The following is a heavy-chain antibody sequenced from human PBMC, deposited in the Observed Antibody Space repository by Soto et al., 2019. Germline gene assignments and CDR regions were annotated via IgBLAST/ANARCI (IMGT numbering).Heavy chain of an antibody. CDR2: IYNSGST. CDR1: GGSISSYY. CDR3: ARDSSMPVAGNGFDY. Sequence: PSETLSLTCTVSGGSISSYYWSWVRQPPGRGLEWIGFIYNSGSTNYNPSLKSRVTISIDTSQNHFSLKLSSVTAADTAVYYCARDSSMPVAGNGFDYWGPGTQVTVSS. D-gene: IGHD6-13*01. V-gene: IGHV4-59*01. J-gene: IGHJ4*02.